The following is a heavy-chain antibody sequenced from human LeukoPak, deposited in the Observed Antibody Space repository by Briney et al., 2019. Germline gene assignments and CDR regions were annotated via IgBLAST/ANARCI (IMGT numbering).Heavy chain of an antibody. V-gene: IGHV3-30*04. Sequence: PGGSLRLSCAASGFTFSSYAMHWVRQAPGKGLEWVAVISYDGSNKYYADSVKGRFTISRDNSKNTLYLQMNSLRAEDTAVYYCARDNRPQPDYFDYWGQGTLVTVSS. CDR3: ARDNRPQPDYFDY. J-gene: IGHJ4*02. CDR1: GFTFSSYA. CDR2: ISYDGSNK.